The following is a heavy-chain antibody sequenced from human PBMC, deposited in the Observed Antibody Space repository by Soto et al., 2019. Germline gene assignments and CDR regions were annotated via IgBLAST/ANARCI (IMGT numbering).Heavy chain of an antibody. CDR2: IIPILGIA. V-gene: IGHV1-69*02. J-gene: IGHJ4*02. CDR1: GGTFSSYT. CDR3: ARTIKHCSSTSRYDGFYFDY. D-gene: IGHD2-2*01. Sequence: QVQLVQSGAEVKKPGSSVKVSCKASGGTFSSYTISWVRQAPGQGLEWMGRIIPILGIANYAQKFQGRVTITADKSTSTAYMELSSLRSEDTAVYYCARTIKHCSSTSRYDGFYFDYWGQGTLVTVSS.